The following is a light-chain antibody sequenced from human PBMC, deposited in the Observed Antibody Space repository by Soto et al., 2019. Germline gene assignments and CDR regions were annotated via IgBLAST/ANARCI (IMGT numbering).Light chain of an antibody. CDR2: GAS. J-gene: IGKJ1*01. CDR1: QSVRRD. Sequence: EIVMTQSPATLSLSPGERATLSCRASQSVRRDLAWYQQKPGQTPRLLIYGASSRATGIPARFSGSGSGTEFTLTIGSLQSEDFAVYYCQQYNKWPWTFGKGTKVEIK. CDR3: QQYNKWPWT. V-gene: IGKV3-15*01.